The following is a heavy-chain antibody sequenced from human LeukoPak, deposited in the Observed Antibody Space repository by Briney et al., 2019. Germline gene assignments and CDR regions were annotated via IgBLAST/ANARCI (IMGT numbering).Heavy chain of an antibody. V-gene: IGHV3-23*01. J-gene: IGHJ4*02. Sequence: GGSLRLSCAASGFTFSSYCMTWVRQAPGKGLEWVSAISGSGGSTYYADSVKGRSTISRDNSKNTLYLQMNSLRDEDTAVYYCARDGENYDSSGYYYEYYFDYWGQGTLVTVSS. CDR1: GFTFSSYC. D-gene: IGHD3-22*01. CDR2: ISGSGGST. CDR3: ARDGENYDSSGYYYEYYFDY.